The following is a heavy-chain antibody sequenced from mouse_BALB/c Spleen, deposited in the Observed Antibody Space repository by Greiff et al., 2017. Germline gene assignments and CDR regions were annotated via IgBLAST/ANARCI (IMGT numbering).Heavy chain of an antibody. J-gene: IGHJ1*01. CDR2: IYWDDDK. V-gene: IGHV8-12*01. Sequence: QVTLKVSGPGILQPSQTLSLTCSFSGFSLSTSGMGVSWIRQPSGKGLEWLAHIYWDDDKRYNPSLKSRLTISKDTSRNQVFLKITSVDTADTATYYCARHPYWYFDVWGAGTTVTVSS. CDR3: ARHPYWYFDV. CDR1: GFSLSTSGMG.